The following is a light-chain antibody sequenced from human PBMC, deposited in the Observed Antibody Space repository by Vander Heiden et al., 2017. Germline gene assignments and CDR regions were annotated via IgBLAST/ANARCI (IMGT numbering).Light chain of an antibody. CDR1: SSNNGKTF. CDR3: AAWDHSLSSGV. J-gene: IGLJ3*02. CDR2: ENN. Sequence: QSVLKQPPSVSAAPGQRVTISCSGSSSNNGKTFVSWYHQLPGTAPKLLIYENNKRPSGVPDRFSGSQSGTSATLGISGLQTGDEADYYCAAWDHSLSSGVCGGGTKVIV. V-gene: IGLV1-51*01.